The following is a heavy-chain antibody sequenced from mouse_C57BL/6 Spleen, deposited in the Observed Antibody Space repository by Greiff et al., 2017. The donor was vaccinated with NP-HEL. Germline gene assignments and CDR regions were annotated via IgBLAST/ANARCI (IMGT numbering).Heavy chain of an antibody. CDR2: IRNKANGYTT. J-gene: IGHJ2*01. CDR1: GFTFPDYY. V-gene: IGHV7-3*01. CDR3: ARYSHYDGYYDY. D-gene: IGHD2-3*01. Sequence: EVKLVESGGGLVQPGGSLSLSCAASGFTFPDYYMSWVRQPPGKALEWLGFIRNKANGYTTEYSASVKGRFTISRDNSQSILYLQMNALRAEDSATYYCARYSHYDGYYDYWGQGTTLTVSS.